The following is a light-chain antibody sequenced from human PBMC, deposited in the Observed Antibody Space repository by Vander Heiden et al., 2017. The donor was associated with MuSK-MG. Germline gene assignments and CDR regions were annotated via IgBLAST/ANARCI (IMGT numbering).Light chain of an antibody. CDR1: QAIRND. CDR3: PHDDHYPRT. Sequence: AIQLTQSPSSLSASIGDRVTITCRASQAIRNDVGWYQHKPGKAPQLLIYGASSLQSGVSSRFSGSGFGTHFTLTISSLRPEDFATYYCPHDDHYPRTFGQGTKVEI. CDR2: GAS. V-gene: IGKV1-6*01. J-gene: IGKJ1*01.